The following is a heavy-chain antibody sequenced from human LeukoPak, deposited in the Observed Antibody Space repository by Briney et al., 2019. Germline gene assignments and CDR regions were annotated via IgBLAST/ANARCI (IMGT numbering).Heavy chain of an antibody. Sequence: GESLKISCKGSGYSFTSYWIGWVRQMPGKGLEWMGIIYPGDSDTRYSPSFQGQVTISADKSISTAYLQWSSLKASDTAMYYCARGQLYYYGSSGSAFLDYWGQGTLVTVSS. CDR2: IYPGDSDT. V-gene: IGHV5-51*01. CDR1: GYSFTSYW. D-gene: IGHD3-22*01. CDR3: ARGQLYYYGSSGSAFLDY. J-gene: IGHJ4*02.